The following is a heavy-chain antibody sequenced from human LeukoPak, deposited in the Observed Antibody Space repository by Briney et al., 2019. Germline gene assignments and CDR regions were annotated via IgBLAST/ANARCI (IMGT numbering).Heavy chain of an antibody. CDR3: ARVQLAAVGGDAFDI. CDR2: ISGSGGST. J-gene: IGHJ3*02. D-gene: IGHD6-19*01. CDR1: GFTFSSYA. Sequence: GGSLRLSCAASGFTFSSYAMSWVRQAPGKGLEWVSAISGSGGSTYYADSVKGRFTISRDNSKNTLYLQMNSLRAEDTAVYYCARVQLAAVGGDAFDIWGQGTMVTVSS. V-gene: IGHV3-23*01.